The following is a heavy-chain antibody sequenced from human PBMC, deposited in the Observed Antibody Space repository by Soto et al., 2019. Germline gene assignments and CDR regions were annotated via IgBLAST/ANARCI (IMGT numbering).Heavy chain of an antibody. CDR2: LSGSGTAT. V-gene: IGHV3-23*01. J-gene: IGHJ4*02. Sequence: PGGSLRLSCAASGFTFSTYGMSWVRQTPGRGLEWVSALSGSGTATYYADSVKGRFTISRDNSKNMLYLQMNSLRADDTAVYYCAKIDHYDFWSGYHTYFDYWGQGA. CDR1: GFTFSTYG. CDR3: AKIDHYDFWSGYHTYFDY. D-gene: IGHD3-3*01.